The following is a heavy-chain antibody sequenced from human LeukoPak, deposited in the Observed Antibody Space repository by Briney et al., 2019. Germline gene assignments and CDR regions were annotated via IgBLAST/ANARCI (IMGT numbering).Heavy chain of an antibody. J-gene: IGHJ4*02. CDR1: GGSISTYY. CDR3: ARESDY. V-gene: IGHV4-59*01. Sequence: SETLSLTCTVSGGSISTYYWSWIRQPPGKGLEWIAYIDYRGSTTYNPSLRSRVTISVDTSRNQFSLKLSSVTAADTAVYYCARESDYWGQGTLVTVSS. CDR2: IDYRGST.